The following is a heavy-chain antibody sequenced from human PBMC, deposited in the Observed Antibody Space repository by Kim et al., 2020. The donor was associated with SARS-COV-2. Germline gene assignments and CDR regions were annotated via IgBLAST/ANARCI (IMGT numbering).Heavy chain of an antibody. V-gene: IGHV3-48*04. D-gene: IGHD4-17*01. CDR2: ISGSSDTR. Sequence: GGSLRLSCEASGFTFSSFGMNWVRQAPGKGLEWVSFISGSSDTRYYVDSVKGRFTVSRDNAKKSLYLRLNSLRVEDTGVYFCARAGSTMTPLSYGMDVWGQGTTVTVSS. J-gene: IGHJ6*02. CDR1: GFTFSSFG. CDR3: ARAGSTMTPLSYGMDV.